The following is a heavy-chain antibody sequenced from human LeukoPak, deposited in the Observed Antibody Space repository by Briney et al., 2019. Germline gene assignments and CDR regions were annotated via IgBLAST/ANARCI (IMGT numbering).Heavy chain of an antibody. CDR3: AKGVGITMIVVAVDY. CDR1: GFTFSSYA. Sequence: GGSLRLSCAASGFTFSSYAMSWVRQAPGRGLEWVSAISGSGGSTYYADSVKGRFTISRDNSKNTLYLQMNSLRAEDTAVYYCAKGVGITMIVVAVDYWGQGTLVTVSS. J-gene: IGHJ4*02. V-gene: IGHV3-23*01. D-gene: IGHD3-22*01. CDR2: ISGSGGST.